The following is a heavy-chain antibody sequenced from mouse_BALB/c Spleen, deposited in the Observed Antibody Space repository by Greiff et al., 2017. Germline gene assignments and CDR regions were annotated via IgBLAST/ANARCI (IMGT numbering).Heavy chain of an antibody. D-gene: IGHD2-1*01. V-gene: IGHV5-17*02. Sequence: EVQGVESGGGLVQPGGSRKLSCAASGFTFSSFGMHWVRQAPEKGLEWVAYISSGSSTIYYADTVKGRFTISRDNPKNTLFQQMTSIRSEDKAMYYYSSGYGNYGGLDYWGQGTLVTVSA. CDR1: GFTFSSFG. CDR3: SSGYGNYGGLDY. J-gene: IGHJ3*01. CDR2: ISSGSSTI.